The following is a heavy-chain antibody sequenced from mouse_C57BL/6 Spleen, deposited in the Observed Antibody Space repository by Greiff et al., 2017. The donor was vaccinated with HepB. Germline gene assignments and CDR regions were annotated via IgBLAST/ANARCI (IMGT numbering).Heavy chain of an antibody. CDR2: IYPGSGST. Sequence: QVQLQQSGAELVKPGASVKMSCKASGYTFTCYWITWVKQRPGQGLEWIGDIYPGSGSTNYNEKFNSKATLSVDTSSSTAYMQLSSLTSEDSAVYYCARGRDFPPYAMDYWGQGTSVTVSS. CDR1: GYTFTCYW. CDR3: ARGRDFPPYAMDY. V-gene: IGHV1-55*01. J-gene: IGHJ4*01.